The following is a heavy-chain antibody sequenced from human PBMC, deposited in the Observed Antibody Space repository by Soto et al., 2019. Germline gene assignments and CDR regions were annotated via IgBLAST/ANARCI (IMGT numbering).Heavy chain of an antibody. CDR1: GFTFSSYS. V-gene: IGHV3-21*01. J-gene: IGHJ6*02. Sequence: ESVGGLVKPGGSLRLSCAASGFTFSSYSMNWVRQAPGKGLEWVSSISSSSSYIYYADSVKGRFTISRDNAKNSLYLQMNSLRAEDTAVYYCARAGPQGGLLKDSGHYDFWSGYYQSYYYYGMDVWGQGTTVTVSS. D-gene: IGHD3-3*01. CDR3: ARAGPQGGLLKDSGHYDFWSGYYQSYYYYGMDV. CDR2: ISSSSSYI.